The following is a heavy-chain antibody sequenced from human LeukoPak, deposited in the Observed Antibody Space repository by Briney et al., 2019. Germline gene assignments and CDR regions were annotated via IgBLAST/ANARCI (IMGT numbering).Heavy chain of an antibody. CDR1: GYTFTSYG. J-gene: IGHJ6*03. V-gene: IGHV1-18*01. Sequence: ASVKVSCKASGYTFTSYGISWVRQAPGQGLEWMGWISAYNGNTNYAQKLQGRVTMTTDTSTSTAYMELRSLRSDDTAVYSCARFPAQPWFGERKDYYYYYYMDVWGKGTTVTVSS. CDR3: ARFPAQPWFGERKDYYYYYYMDV. CDR2: ISAYNGNT. D-gene: IGHD3-10*01.